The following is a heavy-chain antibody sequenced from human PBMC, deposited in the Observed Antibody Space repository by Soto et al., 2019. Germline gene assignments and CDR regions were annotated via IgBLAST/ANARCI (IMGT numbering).Heavy chain of an antibody. V-gene: IGHV3-72*01. Sequence: VQLVESGGGLVQPGGSQRLSCAASGFTFSDHYMDWVRQAPGKGLEWVGRIRNKANSYTTDYAASVKGRFTISRDDSKDSLYLQMNSLKTEDTAIYYCARDSGEGAYFDYWGHGTLATVSS. J-gene: IGHJ4*01. CDR1: GFTFSDHY. CDR3: ARDSGEGAYFDY. D-gene: IGHD1-26*01. CDR2: IRNKANSYTT.